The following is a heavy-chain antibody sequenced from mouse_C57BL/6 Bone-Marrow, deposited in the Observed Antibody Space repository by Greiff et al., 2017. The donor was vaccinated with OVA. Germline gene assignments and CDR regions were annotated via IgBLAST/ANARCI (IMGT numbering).Heavy chain of an antibody. CDR3: AITGYYFDY. V-gene: IGHV1-42*01. J-gene: IGHJ2*01. CDR2: INPSTGGT. CDR1: GYSFTGYY. Sequence: VQLKQSGPELVKPGASVKISCKASGYSFTGYYMNWVKQSPEKSLEWIGEINPSTGGTTYNQKFKAKATLTVDKSSSTAYMQLKSLTSEDSAVYYCAITGYYFDYWGQGTTLTVSS.